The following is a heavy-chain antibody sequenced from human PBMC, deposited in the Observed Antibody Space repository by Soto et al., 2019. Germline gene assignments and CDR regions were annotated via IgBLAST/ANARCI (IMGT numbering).Heavy chain of an antibody. V-gene: IGHV1-58*02. CDR1: GFTFTISA. J-gene: IGHJ4*02. Sequence: ASVKVSCKASGFTFTISAMQWGRQARGQRLEWIGWIVVGSGNTNYAQSFQERVTITRDMSTSTAYVDLSSLRSEDTAVYYCAADYDFWSGSYSFDYWGQGTLVTVSS. CDR3: AADYDFWSGSYSFDY. CDR2: IVVGSGNT. D-gene: IGHD3-3*01.